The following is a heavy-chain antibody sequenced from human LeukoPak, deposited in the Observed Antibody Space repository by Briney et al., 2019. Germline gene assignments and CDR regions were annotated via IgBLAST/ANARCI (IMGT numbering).Heavy chain of an antibody. V-gene: IGHV3-30*02. Sequence: PGGSLRLSCAASGFTFTIYGMHWVRQAPGKGLEWVAFIRYDGSNKYYAESVKGRFTISRDNSKNTLYLQMNSLRAEDTAVYYCAKVPSYYDSSGYDYWGQGTLVTVSS. CDR3: AKVPSYYDSSGYDY. D-gene: IGHD3-22*01. J-gene: IGHJ4*02. CDR1: GFTFTIYG. CDR2: IRYDGSNK.